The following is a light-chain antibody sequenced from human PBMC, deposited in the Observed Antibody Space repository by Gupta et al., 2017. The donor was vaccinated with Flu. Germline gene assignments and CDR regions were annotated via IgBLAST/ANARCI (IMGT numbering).Light chain of an antibody. V-gene: IGLV1-47*01. CDR3: SACDANLSAWL. CDR1: TSNIENNY. J-gene: IGLJ3*02. Sequence: QSVLTQPPSASGTPGQGVPISCSGGTSNIENNYVYWYQPFPGAAPRVLLYRNHNRPAGVPVRFSGSKSVNSASLAIRRLRSDDEADYSCSACDANLSAWLFGGGTKVTVL. CDR2: RNH.